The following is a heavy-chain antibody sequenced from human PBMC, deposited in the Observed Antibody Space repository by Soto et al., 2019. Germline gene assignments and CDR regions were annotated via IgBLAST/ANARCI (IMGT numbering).Heavy chain of an antibody. CDR1: GYTFTTYG. CDR2: ISTTNGRT. Sequence: QVRLVQSGAEVKKPGASVKVSCKDTGYTFTTYGITWMRQAPGQGLEWMGWISTTNGRTRYAQKFQVRVTMTTDTSTTTVYMDLRSLRSDDTAVYYCARVTGRSGWYDFGNWFDPWGQGTLVTVSS. V-gene: IGHV1-18*01. J-gene: IGHJ5*01. CDR3: ARVTGRSGWYDFGNWFDP. D-gene: IGHD6-19*01.